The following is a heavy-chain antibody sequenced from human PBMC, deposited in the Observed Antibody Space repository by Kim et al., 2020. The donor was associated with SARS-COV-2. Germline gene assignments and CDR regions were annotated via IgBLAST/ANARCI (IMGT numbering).Heavy chain of an antibody. Sequence: SETLSLTCAVYGGSFSGYYWSWTRQPPGKGLEWIGEINHSGSTNYNPSLKSRVTISVDTSKNQFSLKLSSVTAADTAVYYCARGYRGITIFGVVTKGYY. D-gene: IGHD3-3*01. J-gene: IGHJ6*01. CDR3: ARGYRGITIFGVVTKGYY. CDR1: GGSFSGYY. CDR2: INHSGST. V-gene: IGHV4-34*01.